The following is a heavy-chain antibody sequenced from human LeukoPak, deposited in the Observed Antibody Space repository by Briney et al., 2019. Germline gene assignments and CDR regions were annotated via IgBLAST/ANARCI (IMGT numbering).Heavy chain of an antibody. CDR2: IIPNSGGT. V-gene: IGHV1-2*02. J-gene: IGHJ4*02. CDR1: GYTFTGYY. D-gene: IGHD3-10*01. Sequence: ASVKVSCKASGYTFTGYYIHWVRQAPGQGLEWMGWIIPNSGGTAYAQNFEGRVTMTRDTSISTAYMELSRLRSDDTAMYYCARIRTSGSYFNAWGQGSLVTVSS. CDR3: ARIRTSGSYFNA.